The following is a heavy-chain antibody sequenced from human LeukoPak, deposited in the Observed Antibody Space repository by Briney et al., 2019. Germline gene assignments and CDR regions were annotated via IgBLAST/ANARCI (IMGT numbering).Heavy chain of an antibody. D-gene: IGHD6-19*01. CDR1: GGSISSYY. Sequence: PSETLSLTCTVSGGSISSYYWSWIRQPAGKGLEWIGRIHTSGSTNYNPSLKSRVTMSVDTSKNQFSLKLSSVTAADTAVYYCAREKGIAVAGTLSDWFDPWGQGTLVTVSS. CDR2: IHTSGST. V-gene: IGHV4-4*07. CDR3: AREKGIAVAGTLSDWFDP. J-gene: IGHJ5*02.